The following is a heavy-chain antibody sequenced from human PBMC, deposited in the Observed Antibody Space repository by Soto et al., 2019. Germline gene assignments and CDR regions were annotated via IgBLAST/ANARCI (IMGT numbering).Heavy chain of an antibody. CDR3: ARLNFDILTGYYAFDL. J-gene: IGHJ3*01. Sequence: SETLSLTCTVSGGSISSYYWSWIRQPPGKGLEWIGYIYYSGSTNYNPSLKSRVTTSPDTSKNQFSLKLSSVTAADTAIYYCARLNFDILTGYYAFDLWGQGTMGTVS. V-gene: IGHV4-59*08. CDR2: IYYSGST. CDR1: GGSISSYY. D-gene: IGHD3-9*01.